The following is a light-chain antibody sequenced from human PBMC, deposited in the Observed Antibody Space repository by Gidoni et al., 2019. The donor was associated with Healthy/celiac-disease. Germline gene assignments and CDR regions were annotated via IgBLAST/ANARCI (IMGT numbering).Light chain of an antibody. Sequence: QSVLTQPPSVSEAPRQRVTISCSGSSSTSGNNAVSWYQQLPGKAPKLLIYYDDLLPSGVSDRFSGSKSGTSASLAISGLQSEDEADYYCAAWDDRLNGPVFGGGTKLTVL. CDR1: SSTSGNNA. CDR2: YDD. CDR3: AAWDDRLNGPV. V-gene: IGLV1-36*01. J-gene: IGLJ2*01.